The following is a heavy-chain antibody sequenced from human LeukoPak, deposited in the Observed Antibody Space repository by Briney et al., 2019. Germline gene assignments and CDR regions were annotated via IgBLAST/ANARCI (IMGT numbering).Heavy chain of an antibody. V-gene: IGHV3-74*01. Sequence: GGSLRLSCAASGFTFSSYWMHWVRQAPGKGLVWVSRINSDGSSTNYADSVKGRFTISRDNSKNTLYLQMNSLRAEDTAVYYCAKDYGNYDSSGYYPHWGQGTLVTVSS. J-gene: IGHJ4*02. CDR1: GFTFSSYW. CDR3: AKDYGNYDSSGYYPH. CDR2: INSDGSST. D-gene: IGHD3-22*01.